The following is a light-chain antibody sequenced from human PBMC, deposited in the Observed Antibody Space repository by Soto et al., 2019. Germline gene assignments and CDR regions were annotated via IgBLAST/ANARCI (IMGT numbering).Light chain of an antibody. CDR3: QQYGNAPFT. V-gene: IGKV3-20*01. CDR2: GAS. J-gene: IGKJ3*01. CDR1: QSVSRSY. Sequence: IVVTHSQGTLSFSPGERATITCSASQSVSRSYLAWFQQKPGQAPRLLIYGASSRATGIPDRFSGSGSGKDFPLTISRLEPEDFAVYYCQQYGNAPFTFGPGTKVDIK.